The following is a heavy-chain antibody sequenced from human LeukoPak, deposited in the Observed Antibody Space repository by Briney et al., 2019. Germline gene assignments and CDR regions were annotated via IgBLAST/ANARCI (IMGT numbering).Heavy chain of an antibody. CDR3: AKDVDIVATSYFDY. D-gene: IGHD5-12*01. V-gene: IGHV3-23*01. J-gene: IGHJ4*02. CDR1: GFPFSSYA. Sequence: GGSLRLSCAASGFPFSSYAMTWVRQTLGKGLEWVSGISGSCSTTYYADSVKGRFTISRDSSKNTLFLQMNSLRAEDTAVYYCAKDVDIVATSYFDYWGQGTLVTVSS. CDR2: ISGSCSTT.